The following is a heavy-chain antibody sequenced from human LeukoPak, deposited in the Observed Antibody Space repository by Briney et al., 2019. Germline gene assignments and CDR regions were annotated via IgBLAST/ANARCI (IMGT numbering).Heavy chain of an antibody. D-gene: IGHD6-19*01. CDR2: TYYRSTWYN. CDR1: GDTVSTDSAT. CDR3: AGGRLGALDY. J-gene: IGHJ4*02. Sequence: SQTLSLTCALPGDTVSTDSATWHWGRQSPSRGLEWLGRTYYRSTWYNDYKPSVNSRITINPDTSQNLFTLQLTSVAPEDTAVYYCAGGRLGALDYWGQGTLVTVSS. V-gene: IGHV6-1*01.